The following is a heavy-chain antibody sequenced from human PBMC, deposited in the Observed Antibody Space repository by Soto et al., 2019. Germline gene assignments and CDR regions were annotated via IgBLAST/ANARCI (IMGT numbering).Heavy chain of an antibody. CDR3: ARDRFKGGYYYGMDV. J-gene: IGHJ6*02. CDR2: IIPIFGTA. V-gene: IGHV1-69*13. D-gene: IGHD3-10*01. CDR1: GGTFSSYA. Sequence: ASVKVSCKASGGTFSSYAISWVRQAPGQGLEWMEGIIPIFGTANYAQKFQGRVTITADESTSTAYMELSSLRSEDTAVYYCARDRFKGGYYYGMDVWGQGTTVTVSS.